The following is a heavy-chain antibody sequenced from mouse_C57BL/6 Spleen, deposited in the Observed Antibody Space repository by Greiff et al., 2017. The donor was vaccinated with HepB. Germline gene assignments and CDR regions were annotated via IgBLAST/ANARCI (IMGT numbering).Heavy chain of an antibody. CDR2: INPSNGGT. V-gene: IGHV1-53*01. Sequence: VQLQQSGTELVKPGASVKLSCKASGYTFTSYWMHWVKQRPGQGLEWIGNINPSNGGTNYNEKFKSKATLTVDKSSSTAYMQLSSLTSEDSAVYYCARSTMITTRGFDYWGQGTTLTVSS. CDR1: GYTFTSYW. J-gene: IGHJ2*01. D-gene: IGHD2-4*01. CDR3: ARSTMITTRGFDY.